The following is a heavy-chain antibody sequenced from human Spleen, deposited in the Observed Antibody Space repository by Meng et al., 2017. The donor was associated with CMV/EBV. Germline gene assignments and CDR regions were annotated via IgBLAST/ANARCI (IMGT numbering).Heavy chain of an antibody. CDR2: INPNSGGT. CDR1: GYNFTNYY. Sequence: ASVKVSCKASGYNFTNYYIYWVRQAPGQGLEWMGWINPNSGGTNYAQKFQGRVTMTRDTSISTAYMELSRLRSDDTAVYYCARDGSGNWFDPWGQGTLVTVSS. V-gene: IGHV1-2*02. CDR3: ARDGSGNWFDP. J-gene: IGHJ5*02. D-gene: IGHD3-3*01.